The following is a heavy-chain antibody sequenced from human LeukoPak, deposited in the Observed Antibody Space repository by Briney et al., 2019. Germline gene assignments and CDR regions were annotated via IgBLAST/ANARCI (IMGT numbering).Heavy chain of an antibody. CDR3: ARDGTIAGTTGADY. CDR2: ISSSSSYI. CDR1: GFTFSSYA. J-gene: IGHJ4*02. V-gene: IGHV3-21*01. Sequence: PGGSLRLSCAASGFTFSSYAMSWVRQAPGKGLEWVSSISSSSSYIYYADSVKGRFTISRDNAKNSLYLQMNSLRAEDTAVYYCARDGTIAGTTGADYWGQGTLVTVSS. D-gene: IGHD1-7*01.